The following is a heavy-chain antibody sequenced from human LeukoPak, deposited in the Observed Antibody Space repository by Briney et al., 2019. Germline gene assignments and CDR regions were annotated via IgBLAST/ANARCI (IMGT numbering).Heavy chain of an antibody. CDR1: GYSISSGYY. V-gene: IGHV4-38-2*02. J-gene: IGHJ4*02. CDR2: IYHSGST. CDR3: ARDPEGWRADGYFDY. D-gene: IGHD2-15*01. Sequence: PSKTLSLTCTVSGYSISSGYYWGWIRQPPGKGLEWIGSIYHSGSTYYNPSLKSRVTISVDTSKNQFSLKLSSVTAADTAVYYCARDPEGWRADGYFDYWGQGTLVTVSS.